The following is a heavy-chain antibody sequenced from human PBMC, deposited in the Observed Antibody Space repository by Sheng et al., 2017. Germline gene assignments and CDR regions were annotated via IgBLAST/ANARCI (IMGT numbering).Heavy chain of an antibody. J-gene: IGHJ5*01. V-gene: IGHV4-39*07. D-gene: IGHD1-20*01. CDR3: ASHLIIGTTLHNWFTP. Sequence: QLHLQESGPELMKPSETLSLTCSVSGASISSITYHWAWSRQAPGKGLEWIGSIHYSGSVYYNPSLKSRVTISADTSKTQLSLKLTSVTAADTAVYFCASHLIIGTTLHNWFTPGAREPWSTVSS. CDR2: IHYSGSV. CDR1: GASISSITYH.